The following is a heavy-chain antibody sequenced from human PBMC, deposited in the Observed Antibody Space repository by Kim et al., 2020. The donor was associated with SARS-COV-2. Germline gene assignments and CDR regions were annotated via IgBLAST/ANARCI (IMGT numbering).Heavy chain of an antibody. D-gene: IGHD4-4*01. J-gene: IGHJ4*02. V-gene: IGHV1-46*01. CDR2: VNPGSAST. CDR1: GYSFTSYY. CDR3: ARDLDYINSPDLTYYFEY. Sequence: ASVKVSCKASGYSFTSYYIHWVRQAPGKGLEWLGLVNPGSASTNYAQKFQDRVIMTTDTSTSTVYMELSSLRSDDTAVYFCARDLDYINSPDLTYYFEYWGQGTLVTVSS.